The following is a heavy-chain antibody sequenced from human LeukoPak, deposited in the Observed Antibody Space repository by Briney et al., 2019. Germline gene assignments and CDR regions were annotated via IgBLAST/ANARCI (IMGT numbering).Heavy chain of an antibody. CDR3: ARVGSGYSYAPMGYYYYYMDV. Sequence: GGSLRLSCAASGFTASSNYMSWVRQAPGKGLEWVSVIYSGGSTYYADSVKGRFTISRDNSKSTLYIQMNSLRAEDTAVYYCARVGSGYSYAPMGYYYYYMDVWGKGTTVTVSS. V-gene: IGHV3-53*01. CDR1: GFTASSNY. D-gene: IGHD5-18*01. J-gene: IGHJ6*03. CDR2: IYSGGST.